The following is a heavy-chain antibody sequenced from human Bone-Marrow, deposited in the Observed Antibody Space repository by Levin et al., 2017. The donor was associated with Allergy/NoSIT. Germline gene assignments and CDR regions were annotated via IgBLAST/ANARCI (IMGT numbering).Heavy chain of an antibody. CDR2: ISSSSSYI. CDR3: ARDLYDYVWGSFRALDY. D-gene: IGHD3-16*01. V-gene: IGHV3-21*01. Sequence: PGESLKISCAASGFTFSSYSMNWVRQAPGKGLEWVSSISSSSSYIYYADSVKGRFTISRDNAKNSLYLQMNSLRAEDTAVYYCARDLYDYVWGSFRALDYWGQGTLVTVSS. CDR1: GFTFSSYS. J-gene: IGHJ4*02.